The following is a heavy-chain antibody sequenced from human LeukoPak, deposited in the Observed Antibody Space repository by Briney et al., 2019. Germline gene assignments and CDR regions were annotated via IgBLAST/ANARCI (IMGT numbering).Heavy chain of an antibody. CDR3: ARDGGPAAIDY. Sequence: PGGSLRLSCAASGFTFDDYAMHWVRQAPGKGLEWVSGISWNSGSIGYADSVKGRFTISRDNAKNSLYLQMNSLRAEDTAVYYCARDGGPAAIDYWGQGTLVTVSS. D-gene: IGHD2-2*02. CDR2: ISWNSGSI. V-gene: IGHV3-9*01. CDR1: GFTFDDYA. J-gene: IGHJ4*02.